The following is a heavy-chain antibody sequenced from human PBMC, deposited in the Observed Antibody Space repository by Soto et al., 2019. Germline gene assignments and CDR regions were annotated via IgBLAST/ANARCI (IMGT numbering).Heavy chain of an antibody. V-gene: IGHV4-34*01. CDR3: AREIDTMVRGQSTRFDP. D-gene: IGHD3-10*01. Sequence: SHSLSPTFHFYSGPFSAFYCSWIRQPPGKGLEWIGEINHSGSTNHNPSLKSRVTISVDTSKNQFSLKLSSVTAADTAVYYCAREIDTMVRGQSTRFDPWGQGTLVTVS. CDR2: INHSGST. CDR1: SGPFSAFY. J-gene: IGHJ5*02.